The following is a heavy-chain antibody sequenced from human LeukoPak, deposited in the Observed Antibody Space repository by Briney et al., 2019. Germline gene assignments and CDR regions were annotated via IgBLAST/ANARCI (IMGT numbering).Heavy chain of an antibody. Sequence: GSSVKVSCKASGGTFSSYAISWVRQAPGQGLEWMGGIIPIFGTANYAQKFQGRVTITTDESTSTAYMERSSLRSEDTAVYYCASLAARLKNAFDIWGQGTMVTVSS. CDR1: GGTFSSYA. CDR3: ASLAARLKNAFDI. V-gene: IGHV1-69*05. D-gene: IGHD6-6*01. CDR2: IIPIFGTA. J-gene: IGHJ3*02.